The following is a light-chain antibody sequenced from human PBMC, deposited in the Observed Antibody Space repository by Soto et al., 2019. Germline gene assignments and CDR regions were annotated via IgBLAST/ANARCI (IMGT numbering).Light chain of an antibody. V-gene: IGLV2-14*01. Sequence: QSALTQPASVSGSPGQSITISCTGTSSDVGGYNYVSWYQQHPGKAPKLMIYDVSNRPSGVSNRFSGSKSGNTASLTISGLQAEDEADYYCSSYTRSSTGVVFGGGTKVTVL. CDR2: DVS. CDR3: SSYTRSSTGVV. CDR1: SSDVGGYNY. J-gene: IGLJ2*01.